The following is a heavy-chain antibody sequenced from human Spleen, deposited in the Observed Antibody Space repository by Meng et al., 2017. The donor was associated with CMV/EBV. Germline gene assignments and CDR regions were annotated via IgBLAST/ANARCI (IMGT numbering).Heavy chain of an antibody. Sequence: GESLKISCAASGFTFSSYAMHWVRQAPGKGLEWVAFIRYDGSNKYYADSVKGRFTISRDNSKNTLYLQMNSLRAEDTAVYYCAKDLGSSHAFDIWGQGTMVTVSS. J-gene: IGHJ3*02. CDR3: AKDLGSSHAFDI. CDR2: IRYDGSNK. D-gene: IGHD1-26*01. V-gene: IGHV3-30*02. CDR1: GFTFSSYA.